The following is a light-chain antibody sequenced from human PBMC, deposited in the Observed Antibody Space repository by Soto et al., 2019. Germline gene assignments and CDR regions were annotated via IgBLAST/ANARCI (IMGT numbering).Light chain of an antibody. CDR3: CSYSGSFTRV. CDR1: SSDVGGYNF. CDR2: DVN. Sequence: QSALTQPRSVSGSPGQSVTISCTGTSSDVGGYNFVSWYQQCPGKAPKFMIYDVNKRPSGVPDRFSGSKSGNTASLTISGLQAEAEADYYSCSYSGSFTRVFGGGTKLTVL. J-gene: IGLJ3*02. V-gene: IGLV2-11*01.